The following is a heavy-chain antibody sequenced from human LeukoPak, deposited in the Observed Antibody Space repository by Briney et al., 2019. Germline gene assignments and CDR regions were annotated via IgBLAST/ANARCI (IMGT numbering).Heavy chain of an antibody. CDR2: ISSSSSTK. V-gene: IGHV3-48*04. D-gene: IGHD2-21*02. J-gene: IGHJ4*02. CDR3: ASMTTYCGGDCYFFDY. CDR1: GFTFSSYS. Sequence: GGSLRLSCAASGFTFSSYSMNWVRQAPGKGLEWVSYISSSSSTKYYADSVKGRFTISRDNAKNSLYLQMNSLRAEDTAVYYCASMTTYCGGDCYFFDYWGQGTLVTVSS.